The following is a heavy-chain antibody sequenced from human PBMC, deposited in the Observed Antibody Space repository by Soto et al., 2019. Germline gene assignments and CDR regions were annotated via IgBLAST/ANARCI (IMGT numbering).Heavy chain of an antibody. V-gene: IGHV6-1*01. Sequence: QAQLQQSGPGLVKPSQTLSLTCAISGDSVSSNAAAWSWIRQSPSRDLEWLGRTYYRSKWYNDYAVSVKSRIVITPDTSKNQFSLHLNSVTPEDTAVYYCARGSYDSTWSWGQGTLVTVSS. CDR2: TYYRSKWYN. J-gene: IGHJ5*02. CDR1: GDSVSSNAAA. D-gene: IGHD6-13*01. CDR3: ARGSYDSTWS.